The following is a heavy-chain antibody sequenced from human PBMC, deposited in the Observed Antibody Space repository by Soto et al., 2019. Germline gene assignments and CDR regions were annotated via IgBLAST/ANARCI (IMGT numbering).Heavy chain of an antibody. J-gene: IGHJ6*02. Sequence: SVKVSRKVSGFTFTNSAMLWVRQAPVQRHEGIGWIVVGSGNTNYAQKFQERVIITRDMSTSTAYMELSGLRSEDTSVYYCAAVGSDYYCARQAAAGKYYYAMEVRGQGTTVTVSS. CDR2: IVVGSGNT. D-gene: IGHD6-13*01. CDR1: GFTFTNSA. CDR3: AAVGSDYYCARQAAAGKYYYAMEV. V-gene: IGHV1-58*02.